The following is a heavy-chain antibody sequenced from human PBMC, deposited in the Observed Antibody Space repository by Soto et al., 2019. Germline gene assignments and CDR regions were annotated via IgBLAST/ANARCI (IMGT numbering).Heavy chain of an antibody. Sequence: QVQLQESGPGLVKPSQTLSLTCTVSGGSISSGGYYWTWIRQHPGKGLEWIGYIYYSGSTYYNPSLKSRVTISVDTXXXXXXXXXXXXXXXXXXXXXXXRSVFPWGQGTLVTVXS. V-gene: IGHV4-31*03. CDR3: XXRSVFP. J-gene: IGHJ5*02. CDR2: IYYSGST. CDR1: GGSISSGGYY.